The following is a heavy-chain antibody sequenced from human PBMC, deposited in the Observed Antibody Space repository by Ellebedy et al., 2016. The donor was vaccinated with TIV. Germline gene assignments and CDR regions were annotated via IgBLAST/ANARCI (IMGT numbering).Heavy chain of an antibody. CDR2: INAGNGNT. CDR3: ARDTDTAMAT. J-gene: IGHJ5*02. Sequence: AASVKVSCKASGYTLTNYAMHWVRQAPGQRLEWMGWINAGNGNTKYSQNFQGRVTITRDTSATTAYMELSSLRSEDTAVYYCARDTDTAMATWGQGTLVTVSS. V-gene: IGHV1-3*01. CDR1: GYTLTNYA. D-gene: IGHD5-18*01.